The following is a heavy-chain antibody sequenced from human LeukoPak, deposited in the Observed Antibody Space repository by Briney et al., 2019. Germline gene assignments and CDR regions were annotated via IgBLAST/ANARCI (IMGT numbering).Heavy chain of an antibody. CDR2: IYYSGST. CDR3: ARAGTTVTMTYDYFDY. V-gene: IGHV4-59*12. CDR1: GGSISSYY. Sequence: SETLSLTCTVSGGSISSYYWSWIRQPPGKGLEWIGYIYYSGSTNYNPSLKSRVTISVDRSENQFSLKLSSVTAADTAVYYCARAGTTVTMTYDYFDYWGQGTLVTVSS. D-gene: IGHD4-17*01. J-gene: IGHJ4*02.